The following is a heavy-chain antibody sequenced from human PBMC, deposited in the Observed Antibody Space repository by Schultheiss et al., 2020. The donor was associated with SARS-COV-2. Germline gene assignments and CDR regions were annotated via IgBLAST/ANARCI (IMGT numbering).Heavy chain of an antibody. Sequence: ASVKVSCKASGGTFSSYAISWVRQAPGQGLEWMGRINANSGGTNYAQKFQGRVTMTRDTSISTAYMELSRLRSDDTAVYYCAREEGVGLSPVHNSSYYGMDVWGQGTTVTVSS. CDR2: INANSGGT. CDR1: GGTFSSYA. V-gene: IGHV1-2*06. D-gene: IGHD2-15*01. J-gene: IGHJ6*02. CDR3: AREEGVGLSPVHNSSYYGMDV.